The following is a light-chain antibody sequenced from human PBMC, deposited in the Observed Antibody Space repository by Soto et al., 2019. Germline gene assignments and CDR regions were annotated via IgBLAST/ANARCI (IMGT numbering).Light chain of an antibody. CDR2: GAS. CDR3: QQYNSYWT. CDR1: QSVSSN. Sequence: EIVMTQSPATLSVSPGERATLSCRASQSVSSNLAWYQQKPGQAPRLLMYGASSRATGIPDRFSGSGSGSGTDFTLTISSLQPDDFATYYCQQYNSYWTLGQGTKVDIK. V-gene: IGKV3D-15*01. J-gene: IGKJ1*01.